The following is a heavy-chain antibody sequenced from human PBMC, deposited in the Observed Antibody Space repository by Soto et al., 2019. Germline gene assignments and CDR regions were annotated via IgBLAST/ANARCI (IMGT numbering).Heavy chain of an antibody. CDR1: GFTFSSYA. Sequence: GGSLRLSCAASGFTFSSYAMHWVRQAPGKGLEWVAVISYDGSNKYYADSVKGRFTISRDNSKNTLYLQMNSLRAEDTAVYYCASDRALYGDFDYWGQGTLVTVSS. D-gene: IGHD4-17*01. CDR2: ISYDGSNK. CDR3: ASDRALYGDFDY. V-gene: IGHV3-30*04. J-gene: IGHJ4*02.